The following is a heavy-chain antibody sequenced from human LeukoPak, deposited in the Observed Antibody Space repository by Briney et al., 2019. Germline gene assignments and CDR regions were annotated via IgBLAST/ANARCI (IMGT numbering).Heavy chain of an antibody. J-gene: IGHJ4*02. Sequence: PGGSLRLSCLASGFTFTTYTMYWVRQAPGKGLEWVSAITVISSYIYYTHVVKGRFTISRDNAKHSLSMQMNSLSADDTAVYYCARDYGGNSDYWGQGALVTVSS. CDR1: GFTFTTYT. CDR3: ARDYGGNSDY. V-gene: IGHV3-21*06. CDR2: ITVISSYI. D-gene: IGHD4-23*01.